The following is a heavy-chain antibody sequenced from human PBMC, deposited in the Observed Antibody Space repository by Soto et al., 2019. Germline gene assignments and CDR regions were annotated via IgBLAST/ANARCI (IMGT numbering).Heavy chain of an antibody. CDR3: VRDYDSSGSNSGH. Sequence: PGGSLRLSCVASGFPFSSYWMHGIRQVPGKGLMWVSQIGSDGRPTTYADSVKGRFTISRDNARNTLYLQMNSLRADDTDMYYCVRDYDSSGSNSGHWGQGTLVTVSS. V-gene: IGHV3-74*03. D-gene: IGHD3-22*01. J-gene: IGHJ1*01. CDR2: IGSDGRPT. CDR1: GFPFSSYW.